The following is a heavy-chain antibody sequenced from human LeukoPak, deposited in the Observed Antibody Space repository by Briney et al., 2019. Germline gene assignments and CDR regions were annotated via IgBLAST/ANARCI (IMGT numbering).Heavy chain of an antibody. CDR2: INHSGST. CDR3: ARGPYSGSYYVGGSRAFDI. D-gene: IGHD1-26*01. V-gene: IGHV4-34*01. Sequence: SETLSLTCAVYGGSFSGYYWSWIRQPPGKGLEWIGEINHSGSTNYNPSLKSRVTISVDTSKNQFSLKLSSVTAADTAVYYCARGPYSGSYYVGGSRAFDIWGQGTMVTVSS. CDR1: GGSFSGYY. J-gene: IGHJ3*02.